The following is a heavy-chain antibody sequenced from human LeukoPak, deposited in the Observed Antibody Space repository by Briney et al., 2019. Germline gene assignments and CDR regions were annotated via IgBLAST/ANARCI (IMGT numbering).Heavy chain of an antibody. J-gene: IGHJ3*02. Sequence: SVKVSCKASGYTFVNFGLIWVRQAPGQGLEWMGGIIPIFGTANYAQKFQGRVTITADKSTSTAYMELSSLRSEDTAVYYCARDLSIWQQLVHGTGAFDIWGQGTMVTVSS. CDR2: IIPIFGTA. V-gene: IGHV1-69*06. CDR1: GYTFVNFG. D-gene: IGHD6-13*01. CDR3: ARDLSIWQQLVHGTGAFDI.